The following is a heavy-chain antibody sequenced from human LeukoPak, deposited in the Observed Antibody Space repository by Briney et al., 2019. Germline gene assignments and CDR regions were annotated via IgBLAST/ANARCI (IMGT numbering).Heavy chain of an antibody. CDR2: IRYDGSNK. D-gene: IGHD2-15*01. J-gene: IGHJ4*02. CDR1: GFTFSSYG. Sequence: GGSLRLSCAASGFTFSSYGMHWVRQAPGKGLEWVAFIRYDGSNKYYADSVKGRFTISRDNSKNTLYLQMNSLRAEDTAVYYCARAGVVVAATPGTYFDYWGQGTLVTVSS. V-gene: IGHV3-30*02. CDR3: ARAGVVVAATPGTYFDY.